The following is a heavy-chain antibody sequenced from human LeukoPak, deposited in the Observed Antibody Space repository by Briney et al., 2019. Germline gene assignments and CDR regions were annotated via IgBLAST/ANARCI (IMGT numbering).Heavy chain of an antibody. V-gene: IGHV3-21*01. CDR2: ISSSGTYI. Sequence: GPLRLSCAASGFTFSSYSMKWVRQAPGKGLEWVSFISSSGTYIQYGDSVKGRFTVSRDNAKNSLYLQMNSLRAEDTALYYCASARFYYDSSVYYPDYWGQGTLVTVSS. J-gene: IGHJ4*02. D-gene: IGHD3-22*01. CDR1: GFTFSSYS. CDR3: ASARFYYDSSVYYPDY.